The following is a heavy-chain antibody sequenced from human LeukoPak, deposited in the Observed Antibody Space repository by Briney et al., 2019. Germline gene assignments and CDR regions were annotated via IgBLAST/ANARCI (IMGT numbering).Heavy chain of an antibody. CDR1: GFTSADYA. CDR2: NCWNSGSI. V-gene: IGHV3-9*02. Sequence: RSLRLSCAVSGFTSADYAMHSVWHAPGEGLEWVSGNCWNSGSIGYADSVKARFTISRDNAKHSLHLQMNSLRAEDTALYYCAKTARGYSYGFLGVNAFDIWGQGTMVTVSS. D-gene: IGHD5-18*01. J-gene: IGHJ3*02. CDR3: AKTARGYSYGFLGVNAFDI.